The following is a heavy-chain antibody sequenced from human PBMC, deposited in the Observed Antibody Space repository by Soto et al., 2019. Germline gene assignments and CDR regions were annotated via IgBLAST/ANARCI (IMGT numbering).Heavy chain of an antibody. V-gene: IGHV3-74*01. J-gene: IGHJ3*02. CDR2: INGDRSST. CDR1: GFTFSNYW. Sequence: EVQLVESGGGLVQPGGSLRLSCAASGFTFSNYWMHWVRQAPGKGLVWVSRINGDRSSTNYADSVKGRFTISRDNAKNTLYLQMRSLRAEDTAVYYCSRQLLYGFDIWGQGTMVTVSS. D-gene: IGHD2-2*02. CDR3: SRQLLYGFDI.